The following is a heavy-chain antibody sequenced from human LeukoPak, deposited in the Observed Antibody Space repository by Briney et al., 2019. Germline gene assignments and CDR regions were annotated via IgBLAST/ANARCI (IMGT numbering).Heavy chain of an antibody. CDR1: GGSFSGYY. V-gene: IGHV4-34*01. J-gene: IGHJ1*01. CDR3: ARGIWAGYSSSREEYFQH. Sequence: SETLSLTCAVYGGSFSGYYWSWIRQPPGKGLEWIGEINHSGSTNYNPSPKSRVTISVDTSKNQFSLKLSSVTAADTAVYYCARGIWAGYSSSREEYFQHWGQGTLVTVSS. D-gene: IGHD6-13*01. CDR2: INHSGST.